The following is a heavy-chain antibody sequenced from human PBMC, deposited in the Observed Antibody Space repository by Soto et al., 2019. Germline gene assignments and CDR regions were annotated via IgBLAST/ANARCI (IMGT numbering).Heavy chain of an antibody. Sequence: SETLSLTCTVSGGSISSSSYYWGWIRQPPGKGLEWIGSIYYSGSTYYNPSLKSRVTISVDTSKNQFSLKLSSVTAADTAVYYCAGSYYVGRVGFWFDPWGQGTLVTVSS. CDR1: GGSISSSSYY. D-gene: IGHD1-26*01. J-gene: IGHJ5*02. CDR2: IYYSGST. CDR3: AGSYYVGRVGFWFDP. V-gene: IGHV4-39*01.